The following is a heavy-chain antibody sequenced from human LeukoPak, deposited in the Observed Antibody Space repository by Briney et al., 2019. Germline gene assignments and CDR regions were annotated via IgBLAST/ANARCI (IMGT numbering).Heavy chain of an antibody. CDR2: ISSSSSTI. CDR1: GFTFSSYS. J-gene: IGHJ4*02. Sequence: GGSLRLSCAASGFTFSSYSMNWVRQAPGKGLEWVSYISSSSSTIYYADSVKGRFTISRDNAKNSLYLQMNSLRAEDTAVYYCARDGNLYDSSGYYIWEFDYWGQGTLVTVSS. D-gene: IGHD3-22*01. CDR3: ARDGNLYDSSGYYIWEFDY. V-gene: IGHV3-48*01.